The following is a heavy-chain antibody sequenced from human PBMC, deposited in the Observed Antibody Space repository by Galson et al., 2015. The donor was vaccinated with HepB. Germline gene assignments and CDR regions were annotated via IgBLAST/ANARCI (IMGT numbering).Heavy chain of an antibody. D-gene: IGHD3-22*01. CDR2: INTNTGNP. CDR3: ARVGVGSGYDPPSLDY. V-gene: IGHV7-4-1*02. Sequence: SVKVSCKASGYTFTSDAMNWVRQAPGQGLEWMGWINTNTGNPTYAQGFTGRFVFSLDTSVSTAYLQISSLKAEDTAVYYCARVGVGSGYDPPSLDYWGQGTLVTVSS. CDR1: GYTFTSDA. J-gene: IGHJ4*02.